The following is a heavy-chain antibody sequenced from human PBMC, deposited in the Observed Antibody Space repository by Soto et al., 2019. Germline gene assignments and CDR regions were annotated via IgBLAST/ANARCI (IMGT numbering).Heavy chain of an antibody. CDR2: IRQDGTET. Sequence: EAQLVESGGGLVQPGGSLRLSCAAPGFTFSTYWMNWVRQAPGMGLEWLAIIRQDGTETHYVDSVKGRFTISRDNTKNSLFLQMNNLRADDTAVYYCVGGAGWELDYWGQGTLVTVSS. D-gene: IGHD1-26*01. CDR1: GFTFSTYW. V-gene: IGHV3-7*03. J-gene: IGHJ4*02. CDR3: VGGAGWELDY.